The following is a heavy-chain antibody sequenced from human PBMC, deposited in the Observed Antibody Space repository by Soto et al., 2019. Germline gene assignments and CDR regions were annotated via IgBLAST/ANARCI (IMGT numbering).Heavy chain of an antibody. CDR3: ARRGSGSYYHY. V-gene: IGHV3-23*01. D-gene: IGHD1-26*01. Sequence: EVQLLESGGGLVQPGGSLRLSCAASGFTFSSYAMRWVGQAPVKGLEWVSAISGSGGSTYYADSVKGRFTISRDNSKNTLYLQMNILRAEDTAVYYCARRGSGSYYHYWGQGTLVTVSS. J-gene: IGHJ4*02. CDR1: GFTFSSYA. CDR2: ISGSGGST.